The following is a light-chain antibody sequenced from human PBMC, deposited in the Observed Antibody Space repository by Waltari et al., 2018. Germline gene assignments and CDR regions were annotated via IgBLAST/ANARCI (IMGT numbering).Light chain of an antibody. Sequence: SHELTQPPSVSVSPGQTARIPCPGDALSREYAYWYQQKAGQAPVAVICKDSERPSGIPERFSGSTSGTTVTLTISGVQAEDEADYYCQTTDSSGAWAFGGGTKLTVL. J-gene: IGLJ3*02. CDR2: KDS. CDR1: ALSREY. CDR3: QTTDSSGAWA. V-gene: IGLV3-25*03.